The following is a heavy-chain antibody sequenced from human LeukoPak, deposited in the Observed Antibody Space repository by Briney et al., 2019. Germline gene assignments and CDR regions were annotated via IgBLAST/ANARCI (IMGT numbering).Heavy chain of an antibody. CDR1: GGSISSYY. Sequence: PSETLSLTCTVSGGSISSYYWSWIRQPPGKGLEWIGYIYYSGSTNYNPSLKSRVTVSVDTSKNQFSLKLSSVTAADTAVYYCARAGPIFWSGYYKYYFDYWGQGTLVTVSS. V-gene: IGHV4-59*12. CDR3: ARAGPIFWSGYYKYYFDY. D-gene: IGHD3-3*01. CDR2: IYYSGST. J-gene: IGHJ4*02.